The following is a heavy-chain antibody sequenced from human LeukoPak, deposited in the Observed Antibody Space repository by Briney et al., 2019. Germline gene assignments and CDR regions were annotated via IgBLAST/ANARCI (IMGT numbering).Heavy chain of an antibody. CDR3: ARSTYYYDTSSLRGRFDP. D-gene: IGHD3-22*01. V-gene: IGHV4-39*01. CDR1: GGSISSSSYY. J-gene: IGHJ5*02. Sequence: NPSETLSLTCTVSGGSISSSSYYWDWIRHPPGKGLEWIGTIYYSGSTKYNPSLKSRVTISVDTSKNQFFLRLNTVTAADTAVYYCARSTYYYDTSSLRGRFDPWGQGTLVTVSS. CDR2: IYYSGST.